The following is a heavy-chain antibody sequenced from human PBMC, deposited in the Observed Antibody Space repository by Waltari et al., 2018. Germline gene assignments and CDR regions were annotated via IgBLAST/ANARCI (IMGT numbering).Heavy chain of an antibody. CDR1: GGSIRSSSYY. D-gene: IGHD3-10*01. CDR3: ARVPLRGSGISYFDY. V-gene: IGHV4-39*07. CDR2: IYYSGST. Sequence: QLQLQESGPGLVKPSETLSLTCTVSGGSIRSSSYYWGWIRQPPGKGLEWIGSIYYSGSTYYNPSLKSRVTISVDTSKNQFSLKLSSVTAADTAVYYCARVPLRGSGISYFDYWGQGTLVTVSS. J-gene: IGHJ4*02.